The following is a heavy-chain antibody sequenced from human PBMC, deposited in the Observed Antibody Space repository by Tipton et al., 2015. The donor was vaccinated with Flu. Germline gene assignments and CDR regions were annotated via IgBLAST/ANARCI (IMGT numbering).Heavy chain of an antibody. CDR3: ARDPSLGMPDYFDS. CDR1: GVFFSSYY. D-gene: IGHD2-2*01. CDR2: IYNNKYT. J-gene: IGHJ4*02. Sequence: TLSLTCTVSGVFFSSYYWNWIRQPPGKGLEWIGYIYNNKYTNYNPSLESRVTISVDTSKKQFSLQLRSVTAADTAVYYCARDPSLGMPDYFDSWGQGTLVTASS. V-gene: IGHV4-59*12.